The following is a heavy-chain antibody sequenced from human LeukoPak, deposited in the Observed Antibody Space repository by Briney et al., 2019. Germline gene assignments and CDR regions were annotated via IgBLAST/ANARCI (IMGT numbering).Heavy chain of an antibody. CDR1: GGSFSGYY. CDR3: ARCNSRTQYYDSSGYRWFDP. CDR2: INHSGST. J-gene: IGHJ5*02. Sequence: SETLSLTCAVYGGSFSGYYWSWIRQPPGKGLEWIGEINHSGSTNYNPSLKSRVTISVDTSKNQFSLKLSSVTAADTAVYYCARCNSRTQYYDSSGYRWFDPWGQGTLVTVSS. V-gene: IGHV4-34*01. D-gene: IGHD3-22*01.